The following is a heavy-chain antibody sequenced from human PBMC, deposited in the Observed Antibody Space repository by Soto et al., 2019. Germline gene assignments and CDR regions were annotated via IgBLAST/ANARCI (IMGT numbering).Heavy chain of an antibody. CDR1: GGTFSSYT. Sequence: QVQLVQSGAEVKKPGSSVKVSCKASGGTFSSYTISWVRQAPGQGLEWMGRIIPILGIANYAQKFQGRVTITADKYTSTAYMELSSLRSEDTAVYYCARACGGDCSNAFDIWGQGTMVTVSS. CDR3: ARACGGDCSNAFDI. D-gene: IGHD2-21*02. V-gene: IGHV1-69*02. CDR2: IIPILGIA. J-gene: IGHJ3*02.